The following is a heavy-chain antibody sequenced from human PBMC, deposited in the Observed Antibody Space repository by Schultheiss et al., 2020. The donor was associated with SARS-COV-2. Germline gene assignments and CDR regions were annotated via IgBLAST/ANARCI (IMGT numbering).Heavy chain of an antibody. CDR2: INHSGST. V-gene: IGHV4-34*01. CDR1: GVSISDYY. CDR3: ARADGDSDY. Sequence: SETLSLTCTVSGVSISDYYWNWIRQPPGKGLEWIGEINHSGSTNYNPSLKSRVTISVDTSKNQFSLKLSSVTAADTAVYYCARADGDSDYWGQGTLVTVSS. J-gene: IGHJ4*02. D-gene: IGHD4-17*01.